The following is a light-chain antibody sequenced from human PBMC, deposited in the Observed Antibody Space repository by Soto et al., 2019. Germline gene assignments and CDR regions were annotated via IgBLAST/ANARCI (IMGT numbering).Light chain of an antibody. Sequence: DMPLTQSPCSLSASGGDGVTITRRASQAISNYLRKPHQNPGDPPKSLIYTASSMQSRVPSKFSGSGSATDLTLTISSLQPENFATYCSKPHTFGQGTRLEIK. J-gene: IGKJ5*01. CDR1: QAISNY. V-gene: IGKV1-16*02. CDR2: TAS. CDR3: KPHT.